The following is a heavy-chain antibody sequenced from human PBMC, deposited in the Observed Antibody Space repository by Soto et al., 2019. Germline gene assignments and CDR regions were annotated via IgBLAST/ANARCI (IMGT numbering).Heavy chain of an antibody. Sequence: QVQLQETGQGLVKPSETMSLTCTVSGGSISSYYWSWIRQPPGKGLDWIGYNYYIGSTNYNPSLNSGVTNPVDNSKNQYALKLSSVTAAATAVYYCAKSFTSRYDFWSGSPPSNYYYDYMHVGGKGTTVTVSS. J-gene: IGHJ6*03. V-gene: IGHV4-59*01. CDR3: AKSFTSRYDFWSGSPPSNYYYDYMHV. CDR2: NYYIGST. D-gene: IGHD3-3*01. CDR1: GGSISSYY.